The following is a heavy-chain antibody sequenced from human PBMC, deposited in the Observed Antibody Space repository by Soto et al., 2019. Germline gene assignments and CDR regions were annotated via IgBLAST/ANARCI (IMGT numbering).Heavy chain of an antibody. J-gene: IGHJ6*02. D-gene: IGHD3-3*01. CDR3: AKGWAPDYDFWSGPPSGYGMDV. Sequence: GGSLRLSCAASGFTFSSYAMSWVRQAPGKGLEWVSAISGSGGSTYYADSVKGRFTISRDNSKNTLYLQMNSLRAEDTAVYYCAKGWAPDYDFWSGPPSGYGMDVWGQGTTVTVSS. V-gene: IGHV3-23*01. CDR1: GFTFSSYA. CDR2: ISGSGGST.